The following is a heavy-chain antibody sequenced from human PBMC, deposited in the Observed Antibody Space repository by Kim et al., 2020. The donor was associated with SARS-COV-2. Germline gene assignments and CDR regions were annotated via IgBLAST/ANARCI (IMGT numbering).Heavy chain of an antibody. CDR2: IKQHGSEK. CDR3: ARDILPRDY. J-gene: IGHJ4*02. CDR1: GFTFGNYW. Sequence: GGSLRLSCTASGFTFGNYWMNWVRQAPGKGLEWVANIKQHGSEKYYVDSVKGRFTISRDDAKNSLYLQMNSLTADDTAVYYCARDILPRDYWGQGTLVTV. D-gene: IGHD2-21*01. V-gene: IGHV3-7*01.